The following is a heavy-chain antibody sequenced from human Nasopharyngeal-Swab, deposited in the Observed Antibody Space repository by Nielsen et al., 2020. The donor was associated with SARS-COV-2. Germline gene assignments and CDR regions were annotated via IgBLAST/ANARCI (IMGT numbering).Heavy chain of an antibody. D-gene: IGHD6-19*01. Sequence: WVRQAPGQGLEWMGRINPNSGGTNYAQKFQGRVTMTRDTSISTAYMELSRLRSGDTAVYYCAMSIAVAGTGWFDPWCQGTLVTVSS. J-gene: IGHJ5*02. V-gene: IGHV1-2*06. CDR3: AMSIAVAGTGWFDP. CDR2: INPNSGGT.